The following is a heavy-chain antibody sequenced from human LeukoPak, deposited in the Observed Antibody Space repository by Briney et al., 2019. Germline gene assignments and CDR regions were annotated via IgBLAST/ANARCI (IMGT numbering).Heavy chain of an antibody. Sequence: GGSPRLSCSASGFAFSGFAMGWVRQAPGKGLEWVSSISGSVGNTYYADSVEGRFTISRDNSKNTLYLQMNSLRAEDTALYYCARGRGGDYVPSRFDYWGQGTLVTVSS. V-gene: IGHV3-23*01. CDR3: ARGRGGDYVPSRFDY. D-gene: IGHD4-17*01. CDR2: ISGSVGNT. J-gene: IGHJ4*02. CDR1: GFAFSGFA.